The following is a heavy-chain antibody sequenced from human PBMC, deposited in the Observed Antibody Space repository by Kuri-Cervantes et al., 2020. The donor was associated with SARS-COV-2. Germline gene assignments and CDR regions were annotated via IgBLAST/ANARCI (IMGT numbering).Heavy chain of an antibody. V-gene: IGHV3-33*01. J-gene: IGHJ4*02. CDR1: GFTFSSYG. D-gene: IGHD6-13*01. CDR2: IWYDGSNK. Sequence: GESLKISCAASGFTFSSYGMHWVRQAPGKGLEWVAVIWYDGSNKYYADSVKGRFTISRDNSKNTLYLQMNSLRAEDTAVYYCARVRHISAPGPFDYWGQGTLVTVSS. CDR3: ARVRHISAPGPFDY.